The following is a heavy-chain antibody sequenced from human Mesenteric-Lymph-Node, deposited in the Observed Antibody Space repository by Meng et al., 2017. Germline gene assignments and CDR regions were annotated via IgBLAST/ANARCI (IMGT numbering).Heavy chain of an antibody. D-gene: IGHD4-23*01. CDR3: ARDQYYGGNGPLFDY. CDR2: IWYDGSNK. CDR1: GFAFSASA. V-gene: IGHV3-33*01. J-gene: IGHJ4*02. Sequence: GESLKISCVASGFAFSASAINWVRQAPGKGLEWVAFIWYDGSNKYYADSVKGRFTISRDNSKNTVDLQMDSLRAEDTAVYYCARDQYYGGNGPLFDYWGQGTLVTVSS.